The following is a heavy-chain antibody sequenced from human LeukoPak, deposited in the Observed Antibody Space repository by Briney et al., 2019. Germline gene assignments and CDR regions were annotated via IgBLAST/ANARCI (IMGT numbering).Heavy chain of an antibody. V-gene: IGHV4-39*01. CDR3: ARTVQLWSNAFDI. CDR1: GGSISSSSYY. CDR2: IYYSGST. J-gene: IGHJ3*02. D-gene: IGHD5-18*01. Sequence: SETLSLTCTVSGGSISSSSYYWGWIRQPPGKGLEWIGSIYYSGSTYYNPSLKSRVTLSVDTSKNQFSLKLSSVTAADTAVYYCARTVQLWSNAFDIWGQGTMVTVSS.